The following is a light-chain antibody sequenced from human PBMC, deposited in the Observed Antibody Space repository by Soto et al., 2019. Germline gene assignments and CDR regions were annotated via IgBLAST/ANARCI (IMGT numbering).Light chain of an antibody. CDR2: KAS. CDR1: QTISSW. Sequence: DIQMTQSPSTLSGPVGDLFTITCRASQTISSWLAWYQQKPGKAPKLLIYKASTLKSGVPSRFSGSGSGTEFTLTISSLQPDDFATYYCQHYNSYSEAFGQGTKVDIK. V-gene: IGKV1-5*03. J-gene: IGKJ1*01. CDR3: QHYNSYSEA.